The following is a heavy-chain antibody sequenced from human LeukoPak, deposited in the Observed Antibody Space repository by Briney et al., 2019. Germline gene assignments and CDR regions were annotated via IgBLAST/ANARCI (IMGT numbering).Heavy chain of an antibody. J-gene: IGHJ6*03. V-gene: IGHV3-30*01. CDR3: ARGGIPTGPYYYFYYMDF. Sequence: PGGSLRLSCAASGFTFSRHVMQWVRQAPGKGLEWVAVISYDGNNRCYADSVKGRFTISRDNSRNTLYLQMNSLSGDDAAVYSCARGGIPTGPYYYFYYMDFWGKGTAVTVSS. CDR2: ISYDGNNR. D-gene: IGHD3-10*01. CDR1: GFTFSRHV.